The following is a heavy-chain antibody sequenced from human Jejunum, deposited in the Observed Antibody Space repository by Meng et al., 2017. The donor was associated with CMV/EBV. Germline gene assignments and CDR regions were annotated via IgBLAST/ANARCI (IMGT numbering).Heavy chain of an antibody. CDR1: GLTVSSNY. D-gene: IGHD1-26*01. CDR2: LYSSGIT. Sequence: VERVESGGTLVHPGESLRLSCAASGLTVSSNYMSWLRQAPGKGLEWVSILYSSGITYYADSVKGRFTISRDNSKNTLYFQMNTLRAEDTAVYYCARWSGTYYDYWGQGTLVTVSS. CDR3: ARWSGTYYDY. V-gene: IGHV3-66*01. J-gene: IGHJ4*02.